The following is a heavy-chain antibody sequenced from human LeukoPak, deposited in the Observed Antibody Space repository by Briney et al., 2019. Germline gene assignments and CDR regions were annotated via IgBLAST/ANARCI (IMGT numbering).Heavy chain of an antibody. CDR3: ARGSPSWEDFDY. V-gene: IGHV3-74*01. CDR1: GLTFSSYW. J-gene: IGHJ4*02. D-gene: IGHD2-2*01. Sequence: GGSLRLSCAASGLTFSSYWMHWVRQAPGKGLVWVSRINSDGSSTSYADSVKGRFTISRDNAKNTLYLQMNSLRAEDTAVYYCARGSPSWEDFDYWGQGTLVTVSS. CDR2: INSDGSST.